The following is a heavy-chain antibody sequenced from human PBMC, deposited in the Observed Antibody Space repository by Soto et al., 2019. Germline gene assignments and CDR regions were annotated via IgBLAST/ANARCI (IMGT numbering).Heavy chain of an antibody. D-gene: IGHD3-22*01. CDR1: GGSISTADYY. Sequence: QVQLHESGPGLVRPSQTLSLTCTVSGGSISTADYYWSWIRQPPGKGLEWIGYIHYRGSTYYTPSLESLVAISMDTSKNQLALNLTSVTAADTAVYFWVSDYDSGGDIGYWGQGTLVTVSS. CDR3: VSDYDSGGDIGY. V-gene: IGHV4-30-4*01. CDR2: IHYRGST. J-gene: IGHJ4*02.